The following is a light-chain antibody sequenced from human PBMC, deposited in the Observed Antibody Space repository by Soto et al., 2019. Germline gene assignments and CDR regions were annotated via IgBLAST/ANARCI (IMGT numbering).Light chain of an antibody. CDR2: EGS. J-gene: IGLJ1*01. CDR3: CSHAGCPYV. CDR1: SSDVGSYNL. V-gene: IGLV2-23*01. Sequence: QSALTQPASVSGSPGQSITISCTGTSSDVGSYNLVSWYQQHPGKAPKLMIYEGSKRPSGVSNRFSGSKSGNTASLTISGLQAEDEADYYCCSHAGCPYVFGTGTKLTVL.